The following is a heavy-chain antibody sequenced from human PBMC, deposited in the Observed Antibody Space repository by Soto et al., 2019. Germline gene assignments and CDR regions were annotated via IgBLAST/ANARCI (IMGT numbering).Heavy chain of an antibody. J-gene: IGHJ6*04. V-gene: IGHV5-10-1*01. Sequence: PGESLKISCKGSGYSFTSYWISWVRQMPGKGLEWMGRIDPSDSYTNYSPSFQGHVTISADKSISTAYLQWSSLKASDTAMYYCARRSPDRLIYYYYGMDVWGKGTTVTVSS. CDR1: GYSFTSYW. CDR3: ARRSPDRLIYYYYGMDV. CDR2: IDPSDSYT. D-gene: IGHD3-22*01.